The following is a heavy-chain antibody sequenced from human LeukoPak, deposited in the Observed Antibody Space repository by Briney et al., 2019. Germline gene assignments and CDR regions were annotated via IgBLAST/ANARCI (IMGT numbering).Heavy chain of an antibody. J-gene: IGHJ6*03. CDR1: GSTFSNYN. Sequence: GGSLRLSCAASGSTFSNYNMNWVRHAPGKGLEWVSSISSTSSYIYYADSVKGRFTISRDNAQNSLYLQLNSLRAEDTAVYYCARTTVTSLYQYYYMGVWGKGTTVTVSS. CDR2: ISSTSSYI. V-gene: IGHV3-21*01. D-gene: IGHD4-17*01. CDR3: ARTTVTSLYQYYYMGV.